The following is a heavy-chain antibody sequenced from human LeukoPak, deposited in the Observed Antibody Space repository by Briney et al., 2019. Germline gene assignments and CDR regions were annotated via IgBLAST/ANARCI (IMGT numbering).Heavy chain of an antibody. J-gene: IGHJ6*03. CDR1: GGSISSYY. V-gene: IGHV4-59*01. CDR3: ARYNYCSSTSCYYYYYYMDV. CDR2: IYYSGST. D-gene: IGHD2-2*01. Sequence: PSETLSLTCTVSGGSISSYYWSWIRQPPGKGLEWIGYIYYSGSTNYNPSLKSRVTISVDTSKNQFSLKLSSVTAAATAVYYCARYNYCSSTSCYYYYYYMDVWGKGTTVTVSS.